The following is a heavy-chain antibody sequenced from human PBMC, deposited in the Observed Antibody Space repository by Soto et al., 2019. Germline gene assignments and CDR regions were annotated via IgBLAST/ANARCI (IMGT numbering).Heavy chain of an antibody. CDR3: ALGGYNYGRPFDF. V-gene: IGHV4-59*01. D-gene: IGHD5-18*01. CDR1: GGSISNFH. Sequence: SETLSLTCNVSGGSISNFHLSWIRQPPGKGLEWIGYIYYSGNYYNPSLTSRVSMSLDKSKNQFSLHLKSVTAADTALYFCALGGYNYGRPFDFCGQGTRVTAPQ. J-gene: IGHJ4*02. CDR2: IYYSGN.